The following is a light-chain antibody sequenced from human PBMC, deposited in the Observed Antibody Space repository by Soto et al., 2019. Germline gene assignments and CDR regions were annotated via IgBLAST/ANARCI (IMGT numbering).Light chain of an antibody. J-gene: IGKJ1*01. CDR1: QSVSRS. CDR3: QQNAITPPWT. CDR2: AAS. V-gene: IGKV1-39*01. Sequence: DIQMTQSPSSLSASVGDRVTITCRASQSVSRSLNWYQQKAGQAPKLLIYAASTLHSGVPSRFSGSGSGTEFTLTISSLQPEDFATCYCQQNAITPPWTFGQGNKVDIK.